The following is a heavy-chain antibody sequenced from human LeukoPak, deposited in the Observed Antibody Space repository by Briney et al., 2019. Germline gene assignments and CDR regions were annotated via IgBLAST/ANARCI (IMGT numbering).Heavy chain of an antibody. D-gene: IGHD3-22*01. CDR3: AREPGYDSSGYYPNYYYYYMDV. CDR1: GFTFDDYG. Sequence: GGSLRLSCAASGFTFDDYGMSWVRQAPGKGLEWVSGINWNGGSTGYADSVKGRFTISRDNAKNSLYLQMNSLRAEDTAVYYCAREPGYDSSGYYPNYYYYYMDVWGKGTTVTVSS. V-gene: IGHV3-20*04. CDR2: INWNGGST. J-gene: IGHJ6*03.